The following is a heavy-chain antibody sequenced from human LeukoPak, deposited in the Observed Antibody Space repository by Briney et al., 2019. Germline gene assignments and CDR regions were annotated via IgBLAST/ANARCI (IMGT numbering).Heavy chain of an antibody. D-gene: IGHD6-19*01. J-gene: IGHJ4*02. Sequence: GGSLRLSCAASGFTFSSYWMRWVRQAPGKGLEWVANINQTGREKYFVDSVKGRFTISRDNAKNSLYLQMNSLRAEDTAVYYCARVADDYFDYWGQGTLVTVSS. CDR1: GFTFSSYW. CDR3: ARVADDYFDY. CDR2: INQTGREK. V-gene: IGHV3-7*01.